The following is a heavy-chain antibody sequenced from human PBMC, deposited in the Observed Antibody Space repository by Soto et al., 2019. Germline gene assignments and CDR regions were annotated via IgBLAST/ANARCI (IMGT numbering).Heavy chain of an antibody. Sequence: LRLSCAASGFTFSSYAIHWVRQAPGKGLEWVAVIWYDGSNKYYADSVKGRFTLSRDHSKNTLYLQMNSLRAEDTAVYYCARALGSYSSSWSKDYWGQGTLVTVSS. CDR3: ARALGSYSSSWSKDY. CDR2: IWYDGSNK. V-gene: IGHV3-33*01. CDR1: GFTFSSYA. D-gene: IGHD6-13*01. J-gene: IGHJ4*02.